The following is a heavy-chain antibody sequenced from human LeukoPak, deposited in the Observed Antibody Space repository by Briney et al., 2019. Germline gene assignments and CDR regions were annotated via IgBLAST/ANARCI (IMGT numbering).Heavy chain of an antibody. CDR3: AKDLYGGIVALDY. CDR1: GFTFSSYG. J-gene: IGHJ4*02. V-gene: IGHV3-30*02. Sequence: PGGSPRLSFAASGFTFSSYGMHWVRQAPGKGLEWVAFIRYDGSNKYYADSVKGRFTISRDNSKNTLYLQMNSLRAEDTAVYYCAKDLYGGIVALDYWGQGTLVTVSS. CDR2: IRYDGSNK. D-gene: IGHD4-23*01.